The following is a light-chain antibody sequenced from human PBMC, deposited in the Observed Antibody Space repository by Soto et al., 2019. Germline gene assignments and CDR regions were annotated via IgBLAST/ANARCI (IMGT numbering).Light chain of an antibody. Sequence: DLQLTQSPSFLSVSVGDRVTITCRASQGISSYLAWYQQKSGKAPKFLIYGASTLQSGVPSRFSGSGSGTEFTLTISSLQPEDFATYYCQQLNSYPYTFGQGTKLEIK. CDR2: GAS. CDR1: QGISSY. V-gene: IGKV1-9*01. CDR3: QQLNSYPYT. J-gene: IGKJ2*01.